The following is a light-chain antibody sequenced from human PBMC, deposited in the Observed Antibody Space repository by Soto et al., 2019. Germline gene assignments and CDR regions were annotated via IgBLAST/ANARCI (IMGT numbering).Light chain of an antibody. CDR2: GAS. V-gene: IGKV3-20*01. Sequence: EIVLTQSPGTLSLSPGERATLSCRASQSVSSSYLAWYQQKPGQAPRLLIYGASNRATGIPDRFSGSGSGTDFTLTISRLEPEDFAVYDCQQYGSSPQTFGQGTKVEIK. CDR3: QQYGSSPQT. J-gene: IGKJ2*01. CDR1: QSVSSSY.